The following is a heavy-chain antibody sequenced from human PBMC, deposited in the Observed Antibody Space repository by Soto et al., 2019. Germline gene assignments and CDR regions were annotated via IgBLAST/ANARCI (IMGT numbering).Heavy chain of an antibody. V-gene: IGHV1-69-2*01. J-gene: IGHJ4*02. Sequence: EVLLQQSGAEAREPGGVVKMFCAVSGITFSDLHMHWVKQAPGKGLEWVGLVEGENDDRLYAEKYRGRLNINTDTSRHTSYMELTSLTSDDTAIYFCAAVRGSLGSLSFDYWGQGTPVTVSA. D-gene: IGHD1-26*01. CDR3: AAVRGSLGSLSFDY. CDR1: GITFSDLH. CDR2: VEGENDDR.